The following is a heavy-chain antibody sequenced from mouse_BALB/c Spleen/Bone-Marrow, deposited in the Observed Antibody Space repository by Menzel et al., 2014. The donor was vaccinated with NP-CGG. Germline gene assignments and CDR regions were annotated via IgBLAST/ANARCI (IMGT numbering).Heavy chain of an antibody. J-gene: IGHJ3*01. D-gene: IGHD2-2*01. CDR1: GFNIKDTY. V-gene: IGHV14-3*02. CDR2: IDPANGNT. CDR3: ARGYDGFAY. Sequence: LKESGAELVKPGASVKLSCTASGFNIKDTYMHWVKQRPEQGLEWIERIDPANGNTKYDPKFQGKATITADTSSNTAYLQLSSLTSEDTAVYYCARGYDGFAYWGQGTLVTVSA.